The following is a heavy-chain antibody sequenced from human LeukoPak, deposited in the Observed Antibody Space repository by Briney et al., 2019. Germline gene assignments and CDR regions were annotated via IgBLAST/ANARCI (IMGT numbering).Heavy chain of an antibody. CDR1: GFTFSSYS. V-gene: IGHV3-21*01. CDR3: ARRRLAVAARGPIDY. CDR2: ISSSSSYI. J-gene: IGHJ4*02. D-gene: IGHD6-19*01. Sequence: GGSLRLSCAASGFTFSSYSMNWVRQAPGKGLEWVSSISSSSSYIYYADSVKGRFTISRDNAKNSLYLQMNSLRAEDTAVYYCARRRLAVAARGPIDYWAREPWSPSPQ.